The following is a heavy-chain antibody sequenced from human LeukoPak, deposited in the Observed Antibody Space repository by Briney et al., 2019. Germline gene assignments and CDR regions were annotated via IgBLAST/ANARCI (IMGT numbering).Heavy chain of an antibody. Sequence: GGSLRLSCAASGFTFSSYAMSWVRQAPGKGLEWVSAISGSGGSTYYADSVKGRFTISRDNSKNTLYLQMNSLRAEDTAVYYCAVTSPPSIAAAGIPIDYWGQGTLVTVSS. J-gene: IGHJ4*02. CDR3: AVTSPPSIAAAGIPIDY. D-gene: IGHD6-13*01. V-gene: IGHV3-23*01. CDR2: ISGSGGST. CDR1: GFTFSSYA.